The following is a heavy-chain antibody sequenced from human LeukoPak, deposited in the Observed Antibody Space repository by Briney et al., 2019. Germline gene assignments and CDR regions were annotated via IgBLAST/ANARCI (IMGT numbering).Heavy chain of an antibody. D-gene: IGHD1-26*01. CDR3: ARDQVGANNDY. V-gene: IGHV3-21*06. CDR2: ITTSSVYK. J-gene: IGHJ4*02. CDR1: GFTFSTFSMHN. Sequence: GGSLRLSCAASGFTFSTFSMHNMNWVRQAPGKGLEWVASITTSSVYKYYADSVKGRFTISRDNARNSLFLQMNSLRAEDTAVYYCARDQVGANNDYWGQGTLVTVSS.